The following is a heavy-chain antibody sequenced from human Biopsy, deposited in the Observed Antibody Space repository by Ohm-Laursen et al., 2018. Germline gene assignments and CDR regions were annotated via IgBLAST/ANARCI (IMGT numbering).Heavy chain of an antibody. J-gene: IGHJ4*02. CDR1: GGTFTNYA. Sequence: GASVKASCKASGGTFTNYAISWVRQAPGQGLEWMGGIIPIFGTANYAQKFQGRVTITADESTSTAYMELSSLRSDDTAVYYCARDALGGGSYRFFYWGQGSLVTVSS. CDR3: ARDALGGGSYRFFY. CDR2: IIPIFGTA. D-gene: IGHD1-26*01. V-gene: IGHV1-69*13.